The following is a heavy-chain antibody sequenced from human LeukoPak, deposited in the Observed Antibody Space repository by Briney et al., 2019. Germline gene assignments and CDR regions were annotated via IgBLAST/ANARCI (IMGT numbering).Heavy chain of an antibody. CDR1: GFPFSNHA. V-gene: IGHV3-23*01. D-gene: IGHD2-15*01. Sequence: GGSLRLSCAASGFPFSNHAMSWVRQPPGKGLEWVAAISNGNTYYADSVRGRFAISRDDSKNMVYLQMNSLRDEDAALYYCVREAGYCASVCLKSNWFDPWGQGTLVTVSS. CDR3: VREAGYCASVCLKSNWFDP. J-gene: IGHJ5*02. CDR2: ISNGNT.